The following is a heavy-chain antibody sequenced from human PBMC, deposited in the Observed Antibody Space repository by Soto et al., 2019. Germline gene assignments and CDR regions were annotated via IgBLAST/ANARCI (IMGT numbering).Heavy chain of an antibody. CDR2: IYHSGTT. CDR1: DASISRGYH. Sequence: PSGTLDLPCDVSDASISRGYHWGWIRQPPGKGLELVASIYHSGTTYYNPSLTSRVTISVDTSKNQISLKVRPVTGAHTAMYYCAVHQMIQLSRYGMDGWGQRPPVT. CDR3: AVHQMIQLSRYGMDG. V-gene: IGHV4-38-2*01. D-gene: IGHD5-18*01. J-gene: IGHJ6*02.